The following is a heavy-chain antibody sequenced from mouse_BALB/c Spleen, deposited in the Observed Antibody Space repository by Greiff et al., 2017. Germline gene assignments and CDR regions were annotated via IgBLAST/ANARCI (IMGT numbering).Heavy chain of an antibody. CDR3: TRGSSYGFAY. J-gene: IGHJ3*01. D-gene: IGHD1-1*01. CDR1: GYTFTSYY. V-gene: IGHV1S81*02. Sequence: VQLQQSGAELVKPGASVKLSCKASGYTFTSYYMYWVKQRPGQGLEWIGEINPSNGGTNFNEKFKSKATLTVDKSSSTAYMQLSSLTSEDSAVYYCTRGSSYGFAYWGQGTLVTVSA. CDR2: INPSNGGT.